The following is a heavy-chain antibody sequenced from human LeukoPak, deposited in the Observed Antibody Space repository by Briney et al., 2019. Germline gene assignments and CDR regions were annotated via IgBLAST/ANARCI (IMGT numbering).Heavy chain of an antibody. J-gene: IGHJ3*02. Sequence: ASVKVSCKASGHTFTSYYMHWVRQAPGQGLEWMGIINPSGGSTSYAQKFQGRVTMTRDTSTSTVYMELSSLRSEDTAVYYCASSSSWYCFDIWGQGTMVTVSS. CDR3: ASSSSWYCFDI. D-gene: IGHD6-13*01. V-gene: IGHV1-46*01. CDR2: INPSGGST. CDR1: GHTFTSYY.